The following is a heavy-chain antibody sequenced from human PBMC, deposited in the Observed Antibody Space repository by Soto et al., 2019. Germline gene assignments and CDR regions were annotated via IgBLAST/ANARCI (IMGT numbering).Heavy chain of an antibody. CDR2: ISYDGSNK. CDR1: GFTFSSYG. CDR3: AKEAHTYCSGGSCYLYFDY. Sequence: GGSLRLSCAASGFTFSSYGMHWVRQAPGKGLEWVAVISYDGSNKYYEDSVKGRLTTSRDNSKNTLYLQMNSLRAEDTAVYYCAKEAHTYCSGGSCYLYFDYWGQGTLVTVSS. D-gene: IGHD2-15*01. V-gene: IGHV3-30*18. J-gene: IGHJ4*02.